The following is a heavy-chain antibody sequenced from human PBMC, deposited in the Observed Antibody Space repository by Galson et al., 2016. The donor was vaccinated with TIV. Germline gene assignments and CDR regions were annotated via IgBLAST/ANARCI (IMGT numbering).Heavy chain of an antibody. CDR1: ANTFISYA. V-gene: IGHV1-69*13. CDR2: IISIFRTT. J-gene: IGHJ4*02. D-gene: IGHD3-22*01. Sequence: SVKVSCKASANTFISYAITWVRQAPGQGLEWMGGIISIFRTTQYAQKFQGRVTITADESMSTAYMELSSVRSDDTAVYYCARTDTLKNYYDSSGYYPFWGRGPLVTVSS. CDR3: ARTDTLKNYYDSSGYYPF.